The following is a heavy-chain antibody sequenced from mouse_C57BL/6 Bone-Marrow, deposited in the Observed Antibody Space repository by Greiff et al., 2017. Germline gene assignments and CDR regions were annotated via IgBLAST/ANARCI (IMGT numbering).Heavy chain of an antibody. V-gene: IGHV7-3*01. CDR1: GFTFTDYY. CDR3: ASWDYWYFDF. Sequence: EVKLMESGGGLVQPGGSLSLSCAASGFTFTDYYMSWVRQPPGKALEWLGFIRNKANGYTTEYSASVKGRFTISRDNSQSILYLQMNALRAEDSATYYCASWDYWYFDFWGTGTTVTGSS. CDR2: IRNKANGYTT. J-gene: IGHJ1*03. D-gene: IGHD4-1*01.